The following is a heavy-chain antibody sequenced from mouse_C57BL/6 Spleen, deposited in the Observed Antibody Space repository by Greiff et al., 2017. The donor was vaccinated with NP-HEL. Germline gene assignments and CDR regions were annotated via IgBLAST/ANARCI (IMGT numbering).Heavy chain of an antibody. Sequence: QVQLQQSGAELVRPGASVTLSCKASGYTFTDYEMHWVKQTPVHGLEWIGAIDPETGGTAYNQKFKGKAILTADKSSSTAYMELRSLTSEDSAFYYCTREEIYDGLAYWGQGTLVTVSA. CDR1: GYTFTDYE. D-gene: IGHD2-3*01. CDR2: IDPETGGT. CDR3: TREEIYDGLAY. J-gene: IGHJ3*01. V-gene: IGHV1-15*01.